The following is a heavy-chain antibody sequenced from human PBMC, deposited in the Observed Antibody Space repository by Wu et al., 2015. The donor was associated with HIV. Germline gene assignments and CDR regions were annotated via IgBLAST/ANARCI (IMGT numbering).Heavy chain of an antibody. CDR2: IIPPFGTP. V-gene: IGHV1-69*12. D-gene: IGHD1-7*01. CDR1: GGTFSSYA. J-gene: IGHJ4*02. CDR3: ACNGNFSNFDF. Sequence: QVQLVQSGAEVKKPGSSVKVSCKASGGTFSSYAFTWVRQAPGQGLEWMGGIIPPFGTPNYAQRFQGKVTFTADESTNTAYMELSSLKFEDTAMYFCACNGNFSNFDFWGLGNAGHRLF.